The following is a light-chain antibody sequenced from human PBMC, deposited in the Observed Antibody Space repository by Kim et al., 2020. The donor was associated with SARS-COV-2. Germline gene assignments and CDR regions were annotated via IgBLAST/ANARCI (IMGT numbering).Light chain of an antibody. V-gene: IGKV1-17*01. CDR2: GAS. CDR1: QDIRND. Sequence: VEDTVPTTCRASQDIRNDLGWYQQNPGRAPKRLIYGASSLQSGVPSRFSGSGSGTEFTLTISSLQPEDFATYFCLQHNTYPITFGQGTRLEIK. CDR3: LQHNTYPIT. J-gene: IGKJ5*01.